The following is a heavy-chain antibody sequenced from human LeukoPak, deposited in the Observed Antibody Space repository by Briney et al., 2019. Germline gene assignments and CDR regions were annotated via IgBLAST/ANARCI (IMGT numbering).Heavy chain of an antibody. CDR2: IYPGDSDA. V-gene: IGHV5-51*01. J-gene: IGHJ5*02. D-gene: IGHD6-19*01. CDR1: GYSFTSYW. Sequence: LGESLKISWKGSGYSFTSYWIGWVRQMPGKGLEWMGIIYPGDSDARYSPSFQGQVTISADKSISTAYLQWSSLKASDTAMYYCARQWNPGLVPFVWFDPWGQGTLVTVSS. CDR3: ARQWNPGLVPFVWFDP.